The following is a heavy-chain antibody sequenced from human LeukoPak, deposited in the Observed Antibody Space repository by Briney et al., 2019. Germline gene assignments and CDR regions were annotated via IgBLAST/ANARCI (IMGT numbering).Heavy chain of an antibody. CDR3: ASHCSGGSCSGGY. CDR2: NYYSGST. J-gene: IGHJ4*02. Sequence: SETLSLTCTVSGGSISSSSYYWGWIRQPPGKGLERIGSNYYSGSTYYNPSLKSRVTISVDTSKNQFSLKLSSVTAADTAVYYCASHCSGGSCSGGYWGQGTLVTVSS. V-gene: IGHV4-39*01. CDR1: GGSISSSSYY. D-gene: IGHD2-15*01.